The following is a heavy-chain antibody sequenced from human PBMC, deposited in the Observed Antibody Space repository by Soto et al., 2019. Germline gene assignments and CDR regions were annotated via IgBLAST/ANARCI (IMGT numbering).Heavy chain of an antibody. Sequence: QVQLVQSGAEVKKPGASVKVACKASGNTFTSYGISWVRQAPGQGLEWMGWISAYNGNTNYAQKLQGRVTMTTDTSTSTAYMELRSLRSNDTAVYYCARGYCSGGSCSNWFDPWGQGTLVTVSS. V-gene: IGHV1-18*01. CDR1: GNTFTSYG. D-gene: IGHD2-15*01. CDR2: ISAYNGNT. CDR3: ARGYCSGGSCSNWFDP. J-gene: IGHJ5*02.